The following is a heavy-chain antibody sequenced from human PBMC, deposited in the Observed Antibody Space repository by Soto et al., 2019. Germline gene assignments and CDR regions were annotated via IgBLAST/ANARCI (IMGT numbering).Heavy chain of an antibody. D-gene: IGHD3-22*01. CDR2: INPSGGST. CDR3: ARARRGWLVPSYDDYGMDV. CDR1: GYTFTSYY. Sequence: QVQLVQSGAEVKKPGASVKVSCKASGYTFTSYYMHWVRQAPGQGLEWMGIINPSGGSTSYAQKFPGRVTMTRETSTSTVYAELSSRRSEDTAGYYCARARRGWLVPSYDDYGMDVWGQGTTVTVAS. V-gene: IGHV1-46*01. J-gene: IGHJ6*02.